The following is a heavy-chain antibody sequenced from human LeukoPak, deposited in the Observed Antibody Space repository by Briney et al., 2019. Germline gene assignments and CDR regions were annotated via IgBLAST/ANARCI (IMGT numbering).Heavy chain of an antibody. V-gene: IGHV3-30-3*01. D-gene: IGHD5-18*01. CDR1: GFTFSSYA. CDR3: AKEGPERGYSPNI. Sequence: GGSLRLSCAASGFTFSSYAMHWVRQAPGKGLEWVAVISYDGSNKYYADSVKGRFTISRDNSKNTLYLQMNSLRAEDTAVYYCAKEGPERGYSPNIWGQGTLVTVSS. J-gene: IGHJ4*02. CDR2: ISYDGSNK.